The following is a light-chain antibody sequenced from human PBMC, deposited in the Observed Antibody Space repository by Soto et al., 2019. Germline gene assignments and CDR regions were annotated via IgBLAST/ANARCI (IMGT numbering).Light chain of an antibody. CDR2: GAS. CDR3: QVRTNWSIA. V-gene: IGKV3-15*01. CDR1: QSVATN. Sequence: EIVMTQSPATLSGSPGERASLSGRASQSVATNLAWYQQKPGQPPRLLIYGASTRATGIPARFSGSGSGTEFTLTINNLEPEDFAVYYCQVRTNWSIAFGRGTRLEIK. J-gene: IGKJ5*01.